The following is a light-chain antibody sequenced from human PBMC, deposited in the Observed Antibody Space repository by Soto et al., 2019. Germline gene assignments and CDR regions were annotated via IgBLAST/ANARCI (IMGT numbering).Light chain of an antibody. CDR2: KAS. Sequence: DIQMTQSPSTLSASVGDRVTITCRASQSISSWLAWYQQKPGKAPKLLIQKASSLESGVPSRFSGSGSGTEFTLTISSLQPDDFATYYCQQYKSYPRTFGQGTKVEIK. V-gene: IGKV1-5*03. CDR1: QSISSW. J-gene: IGKJ1*01. CDR3: QQYKSYPRT.